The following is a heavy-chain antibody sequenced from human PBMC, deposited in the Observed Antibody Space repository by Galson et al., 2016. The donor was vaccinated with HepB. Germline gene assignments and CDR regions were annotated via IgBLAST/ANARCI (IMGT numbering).Heavy chain of an antibody. D-gene: IGHD3-3*01. V-gene: IGHV1-24*01. Sequence: SVKVSCKVSGYTLSELSMHWVRQAPGKGLEWMGGFDPEDGETIYAQKFQGRGTMTEDTSTDTAYIELSSLRSEDTAVYYCAEKRDYDFWSGYEKWGQGTLVTVSS. CDR1: GYTLSELS. CDR2: FDPEDGET. CDR3: AEKRDYDFWSGYEK. J-gene: IGHJ4*02.